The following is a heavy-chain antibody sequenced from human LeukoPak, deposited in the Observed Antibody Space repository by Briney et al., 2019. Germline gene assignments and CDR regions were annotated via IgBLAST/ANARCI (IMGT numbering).Heavy chain of an antibody. CDR3: AREGYSGYDRRLNWFDP. D-gene: IGHD5-12*01. CDR1: GGSISSYY. V-gene: IGHV4-59*01. J-gene: IGHJ5*02. CDR2: IYYSGST. Sequence: SETLSLTCTVSGGSISSYYWTWIRQPPGKGLEWMGYIYYSGSTNYNPSLKSRVTISVDTSKNQFSLKLSSVTAADTAVYYCAREGYSGYDRRLNWFDPWGQGTLVTVSS.